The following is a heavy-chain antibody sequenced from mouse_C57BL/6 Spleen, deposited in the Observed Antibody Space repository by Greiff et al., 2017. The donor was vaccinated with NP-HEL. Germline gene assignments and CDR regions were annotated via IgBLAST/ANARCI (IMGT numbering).Heavy chain of an antibody. CDR1: GYTFTDYE. D-gene: IGHD1-1*01. CDR3: TRVYYGSSYYFDY. V-gene: IGHV1-15*01. CDR2: IDPETGGT. Sequence: VQLVESGAELVRPGASVTLSCKASGYTFTDYEMHWVKQTPVHGLEWIGAIDPETGGTAYNQKFKGKAILTADKSSSTAYMELRSLTSEDSAVYYCTRVYYGSSYYFDYWGQGTTLTVSS. J-gene: IGHJ2*01.